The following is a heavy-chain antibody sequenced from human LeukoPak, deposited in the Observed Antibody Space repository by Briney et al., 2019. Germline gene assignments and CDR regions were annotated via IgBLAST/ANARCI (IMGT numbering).Heavy chain of an antibody. V-gene: IGHV3-73*01. Sequence: GGSLRLSCAASGFTFSGSAMHWVRRASGKGLEWVGRIRSKTNNYATAYAASVKGRFTISRDDSKNTAYLQMNSLKTEDTAVYYCTRRSYSSVTRDYWGQGTLVTVSS. CDR2: IRSKTNNYAT. J-gene: IGHJ4*02. D-gene: IGHD4-17*01. CDR1: GFTFSGSA. CDR3: TRRSYSSVTRDY.